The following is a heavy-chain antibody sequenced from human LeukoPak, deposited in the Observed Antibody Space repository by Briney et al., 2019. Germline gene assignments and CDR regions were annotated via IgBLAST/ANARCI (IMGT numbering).Heavy chain of an antibody. CDR2: INPNSGGT. V-gene: IGHV1-2*02. D-gene: IGHD3-22*01. Sequence: ASVKVSCKASGYTFTGYYMHWVRQAPGQGLEWMGWINPNSGGTNYAQKFQGRVTMTRDTSISTAYMELSRLRSNDTAVYYCARLDYYDSSGYWASDYWGQGTLVTVSS. CDR1: GYTFTGYY. J-gene: IGHJ4*02. CDR3: ARLDYYDSSGYWASDY.